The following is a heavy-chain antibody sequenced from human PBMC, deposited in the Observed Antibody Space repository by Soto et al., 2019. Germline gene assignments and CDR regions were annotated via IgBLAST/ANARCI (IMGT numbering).Heavy chain of an antibody. CDR1: GFTFSDYY. V-gene: IGHV3-11*01. CDR3: GIPTYYGSGSRKAFDI. Sequence: GGSLRLSCAASGFTFSDYYMSWIRQAPGKGLEWVSYISSSGSTIYYADSVKGRFTISRDNAKSSLYLQMNSLRAEDTAVYYCGIPTYYGSGSRKAFDIWGQGTMVTVSS. CDR2: ISSSGSTI. J-gene: IGHJ3*02. D-gene: IGHD3-10*01.